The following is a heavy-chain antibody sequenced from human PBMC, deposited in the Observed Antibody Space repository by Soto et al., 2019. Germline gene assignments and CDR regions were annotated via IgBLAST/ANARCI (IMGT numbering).Heavy chain of an antibody. CDR1: GFTFSSYS. Sequence: GGSLRLSCAASGFTFSSYSMNWVRQAPGKGLEWVSYISSSSSTIYYADSVKGRFTISRDNAKNSLYLQMNSLRAEDTAVYYCARDVPASWHSSNHVLLWFGDLDYWGQGTLVTVSS. CDR2: ISSSSSTI. V-gene: IGHV3-48*01. D-gene: IGHD3-10*01. J-gene: IGHJ4*02. CDR3: ARDVPASWHSSNHVLLWFGDLDY.